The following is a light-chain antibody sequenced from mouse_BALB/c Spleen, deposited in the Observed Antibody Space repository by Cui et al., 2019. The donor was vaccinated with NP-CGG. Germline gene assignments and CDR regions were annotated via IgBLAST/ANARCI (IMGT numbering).Light chain of an antibody. J-gene: IGLJ1*01. CDR1: TGAVTTSNY. CDR3: ALWYSNHWV. V-gene: IGLV1*01. Sequence: QAVCTPETVLTTSPGETVTLTCRSSTGAVTTSNYANWVQEKPDHLFTGLIGGTNNRAPGVPARFSGSLIGDKAALTITGTQTEDEAIYFCALWYSNHWVFGGGTKLTVL. CDR2: GTN.